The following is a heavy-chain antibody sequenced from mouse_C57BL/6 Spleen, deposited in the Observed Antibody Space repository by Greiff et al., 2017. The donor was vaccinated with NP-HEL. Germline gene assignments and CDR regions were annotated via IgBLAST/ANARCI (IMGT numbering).Heavy chain of an antibody. D-gene: IGHD1-1*01. Sequence: EVQRVESEGGLVQPGSSMKLSCTASGFTFSDYYMAWVRQVPEKGLEWVANINYDGSSTYYLDSLKSRFIISRDNAKNILYLQMSSLKSEDTATYYCARDHPYYGSSLAFDYWGQGTTLTVSS. CDR3: ARDHPYYGSSLAFDY. CDR2: INYDGSST. J-gene: IGHJ2*01. V-gene: IGHV5-16*01. CDR1: GFTFSDYY.